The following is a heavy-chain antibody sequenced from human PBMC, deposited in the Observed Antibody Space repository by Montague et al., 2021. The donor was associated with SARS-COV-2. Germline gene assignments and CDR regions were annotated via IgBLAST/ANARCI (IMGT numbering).Heavy chain of an antibody. J-gene: IGHJ3*01. CDR1: GGSISSPDYY. V-gene: IGHV4-39*01. Sequence: SETLSLTCTVSGGSISSPDYYWGWIRQPPGKGLEWIGEINHSGSSNYNPSLKNRVSISVDKSKNQLSLKLTSVTAADTATYYCARGQVTIFAVLIMLPAAGTIDVWGQGTTVTVSS. CDR2: INHSGSS. D-gene: IGHD3-3*01. CDR3: ARGQVTIFAVLIMLPAAGTIDV.